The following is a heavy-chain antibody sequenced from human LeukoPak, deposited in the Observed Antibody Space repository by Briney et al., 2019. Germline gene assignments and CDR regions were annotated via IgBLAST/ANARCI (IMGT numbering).Heavy chain of an antibody. D-gene: IGHD3-16*02. CDR2: IYYSGST. CDR3: ARDSDYVWGSYRY. J-gene: IGHJ4*02. Sequence: PSETLSLTCTVSGGSISSGDYYWSWIRQPPGKGLEWIGYIYYSGSTYYNPSLKSRVTISVDTSKNQFSLKLNSVTAADTAVYYCARDSDYVWGSYRYWGQGTLVTVSS. V-gene: IGHV4-30-4*02. CDR1: GGSISSGDYY.